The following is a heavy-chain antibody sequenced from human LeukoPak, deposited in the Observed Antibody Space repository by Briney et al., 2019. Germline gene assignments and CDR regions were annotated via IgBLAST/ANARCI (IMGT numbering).Heavy chain of an antibody. Sequence: PGGSLRLSCAASGFTFSSHGMHWVRQAPGKGLEWVAVIWYDGSNKYYADSVKGRFTISRDNSKNTLYLQMNSLRAEDTAVYYCARDGGGFDPWGQGTLVTVSS. J-gene: IGHJ5*02. D-gene: IGHD2-15*01. CDR1: GFTFSSHG. V-gene: IGHV3-33*01. CDR2: IWYDGSNK. CDR3: ARDGGGFDP.